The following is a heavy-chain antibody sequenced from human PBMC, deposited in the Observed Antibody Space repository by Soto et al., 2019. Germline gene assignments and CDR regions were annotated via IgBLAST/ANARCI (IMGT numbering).Heavy chain of an antibody. CDR3: ARPCLYSSNPHYYYYGIDV. D-gene: IGHD6-13*01. Sequence: QVQLVESGGGVVQPGRSLRLSCAASGFTFSSYPMDWVRQAPGKGLEWVAVISYDGTNEHYADSVKGRFTISRDNSKNTLYLQMNSLRAEDTAVYYCARPCLYSSNPHYYYYGIDVWGQGTTVTVSS. CDR2: ISYDGTNE. CDR1: GFTFSSYP. V-gene: IGHV3-30-3*01. J-gene: IGHJ6*02.